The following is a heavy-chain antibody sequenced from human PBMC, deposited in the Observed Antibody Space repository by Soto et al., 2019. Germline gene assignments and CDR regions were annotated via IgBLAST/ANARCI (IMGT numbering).Heavy chain of an antibody. CDR1: GPPVSTNY. V-gene: IGHV3-53*01. J-gene: IGHJ3*01. Sequence: GVSLRLSCAASGPPVSTNYMSWVRQAPGKGLEWVSVIYNDGKTYYADPVKGRFTISRDASKNTLYLQMDSLRAEDTAVYYCAKYHVEQRARAFDVWGQGTMVTVSS. D-gene: IGHD6-25*01. CDR3: AKYHVEQRARAFDV. CDR2: IYNDGKT.